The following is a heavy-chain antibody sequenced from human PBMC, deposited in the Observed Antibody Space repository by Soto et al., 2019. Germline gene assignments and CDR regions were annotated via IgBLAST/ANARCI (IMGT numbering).Heavy chain of an antibody. D-gene: IGHD3-10*01. CDR3: ARGITMVRGVIGWFDP. CDR1: GGSISSGDYY. CDR2: IYYSGST. Sequence: QVQLQESGPGLVKPSQTLSLTCTVSGGSISSGDYYWSWIRQPPGKGLEWIGYIYYSGSTYYNPSLKSRVTISVATSKNQFSLKLSSVTAADTAVYYCARGITMVRGVIGWFDPWGQGTLVTVSS. J-gene: IGHJ5*02. V-gene: IGHV4-30-4*01.